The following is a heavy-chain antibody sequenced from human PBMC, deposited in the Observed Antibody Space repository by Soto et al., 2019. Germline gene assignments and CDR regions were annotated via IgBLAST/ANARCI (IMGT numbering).Heavy chain of an antibody. D-gene: IGHD2-2*02. V-gene: IGHV3-7*01. Sequence: GGSLRLSCAASGFTFSSYWMGWVRQTPGKGLEWVANIKQDGSEKYYVDSVKGRFTISRDNAKNSLYLQMNSLRAEDTAVYYCARGGVPAAIYYFDYWGQGTLVTVSS. CDR1: GFTFSSYW. J-gene: IGHJ4*02. CDR2: IKQDGSEK. CDR3: ARGGVPAAIYYFDY.